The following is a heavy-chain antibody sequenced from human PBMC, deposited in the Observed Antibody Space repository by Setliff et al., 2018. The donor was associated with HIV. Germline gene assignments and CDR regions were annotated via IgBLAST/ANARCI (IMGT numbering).Heavy chain of an antibody. CDR2: VYHSGTT. CDR3: MRGRSITIFGVAYFDF. V-gene: IGHV4-38-2*02. D-gene: IGHD3-3*01. Sequence: PSETLSLTCTVSGGSISTAYYWGWIRQPPGKGLEWIGSVYHSGTTYYNPSLKSRVTISVDMSNNQFSLKVTSVTAADTAVYYCMRGRSITIFGVAYFDFWGQGTQVTVSS. J-gene: IGHJ4*02. CDR1: GGSISTAYY.